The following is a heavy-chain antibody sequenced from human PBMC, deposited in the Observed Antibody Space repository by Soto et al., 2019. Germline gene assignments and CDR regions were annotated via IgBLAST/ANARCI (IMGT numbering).Heavy chain of an antibody. J-gene: IGHJ4*02. CDR3: ARGHGGLASSDY. CDR1: GYTFSDYY. V-gene: IGHV1-2*02. Sequence: ASVKVSCKASGYTFSDYYIYWVRQAPGQGLEWMGWINPNGGDTNYAQRFQGGVTMTRDATISTAYMELSGLTSDDTAVYYCARGHGGLASSDYWGQGTLVTVSS. CDR2: INPNGGDT. D-gene: IGHD3-16*01.